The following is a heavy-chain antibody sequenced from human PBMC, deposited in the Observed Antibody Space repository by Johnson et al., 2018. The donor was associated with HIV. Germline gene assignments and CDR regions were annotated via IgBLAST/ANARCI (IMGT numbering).Heavy chain of an antibody. D-gene: IGHD6-6*01. CDR1: GFTFSSYA. J-gene: IGHJ3*02. V-gene: IGHV3-30-3*01. CDR2: ISYDGSNK. Sequence: VQLVESGGGLVQPGGSLRLSCAASGFTFSSYAMHWVRQAPGKGLEWVAVISYDGSNKYNADSVKGRFTISRDNSKNTLYLRMNSLRAEDTAVYYCARGGGYSIAAPSDAFDIWGQGTMVTVSS. CDR3: ARGGGYSIAAPSDAFDI.